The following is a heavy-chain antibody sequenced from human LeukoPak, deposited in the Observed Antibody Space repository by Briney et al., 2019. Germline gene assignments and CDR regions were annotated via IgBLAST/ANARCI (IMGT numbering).Heavy chain of an antibody. V-gene: IGHV4-34*01. CDR1: GGSFSGYY. J-gene: IGHJ5*02. D-gene: IGHD6-13*01. Sequence: PSETLSLTCAVYGGSFSGYYWSWIRQPPGKGLEWIGEINHSGSTNYNPSLKSRVTISVDTSKNQFSLKLSSVTAADTAAYYCARADSSSWLPNWFDPWGQGTLVTVSS. CDR2: INHSGST. CDR3: ARADSSSWLPNWFDP.